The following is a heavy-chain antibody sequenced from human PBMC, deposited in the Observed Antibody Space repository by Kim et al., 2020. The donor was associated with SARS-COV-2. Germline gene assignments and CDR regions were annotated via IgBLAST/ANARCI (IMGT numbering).Heavy chain of an antibody. CDR1: GGSISSSNYY. D-gene: IGHD3-10*01. V-gene: IGHV4-39*07. CDR3: AREGYSYGSRTSLDLDF. CDR2: IYYSGST. J-gene: IGHJ4*02. Sequence: SETLSLTCTVSGGSISSSNYYWGWIRQPPGKGLEWIGSIYYSGSTYYNPSLKSRVTISVDTSKNQFSLRLSSVTAADTAVYYCAREGYSYGSRTSLDLDFWGQGALVTVSS.